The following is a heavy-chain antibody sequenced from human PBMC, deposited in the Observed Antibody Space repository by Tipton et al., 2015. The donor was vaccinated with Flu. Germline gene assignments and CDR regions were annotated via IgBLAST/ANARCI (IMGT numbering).Heavy chain of an antibody. Sequence: VQLVQSGAEVTKPGTSLRISCEGSGYILSTAWIGWVRQKPGKGLEWMGAISPGESRGTYSPAFQGQVTISADKSISTAYLQWSSLKASDTAMYYCARLYYYDSSGYYEPTTPFDYWGQGTLVTVSS. V-gene: IGHV5-51*03. CDR2: ISPGESRG. CDR1: GYILSTAW. J-gene: IGHJ4*02. D-gene: IGHD3-22*01. CDR3: ARLYYYDSSGYYEPTTPFDY.